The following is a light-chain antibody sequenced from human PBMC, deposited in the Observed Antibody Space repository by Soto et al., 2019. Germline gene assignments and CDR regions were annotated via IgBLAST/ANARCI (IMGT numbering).Light chain of an antibody. CDR2: EVS. CDR1: SSDVGGYNY. J-gene: IGLJ1*01. V-gene: IGLV2-8*01. Sequence: QSALTQLPSASGSPGQSVTISCTGTSSDVGGYNYVSWYQQHPGKAPKLMIYEVSKRPSGVPDRFSGSKSGNTASLTVSGLQAEDEADYYCSSYAGSSIGVCGTGTKVTVL. CDR3: SSYAGSSIGV.